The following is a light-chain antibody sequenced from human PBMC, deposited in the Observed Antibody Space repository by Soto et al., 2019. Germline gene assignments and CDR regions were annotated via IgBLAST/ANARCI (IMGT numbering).Light chain of an antibody. J-gene: IGKJ1*01. CDR2: GAS. CDR1: QSVSGN. V-gene: IGKV3D-15*01. CDR3: QQYNNWPPT. Sequence: EIVMTQSPDTLSVSPGERATLSCRASQSVSGNLAWYQQKPGQAPRLLIYGASTRATGIPARFSGSGSGTEFTLTISSRQSEDFAGDYCQQYNNWPPTFGEGTKVEI.